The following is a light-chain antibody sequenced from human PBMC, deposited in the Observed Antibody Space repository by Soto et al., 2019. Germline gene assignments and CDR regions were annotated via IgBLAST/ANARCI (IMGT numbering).Light chain of an antibody. CDR3: ASWDDSLRGWL. Sequence: QSVLTQPPSASGTPGQRVIISCSGSSSNIGSNFIYWYRHLPGTAPKLLIYRNNQRPSGVPDRFSGSKSGTSASLAISGLRSEDEADYYCASWDDSLRGWLFGGGTKLTVL. CDR2: RNN. CDR1: SSNIGSNF. J-gene: IGLJ3*02. V-gene: IGLV1-47*01.